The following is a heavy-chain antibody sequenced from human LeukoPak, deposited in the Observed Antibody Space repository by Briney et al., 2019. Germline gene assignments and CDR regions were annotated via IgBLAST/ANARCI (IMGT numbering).Heavy chain of an antibody. V-gene: IGHV4-59*01. J-gene: IGHJ5*02. CDR3: ARSETWFDP. CDR2: IYYSGST. CDR1: GGSISSYY. Sequence: SETLPLTCTVSGGSISSYYWSWIRQPPGKGLEWIGYIYYSGSTNYNPSLKSRVTISVDTSKNQFSLKLSSVTAADTAVYYCARSETWFDPWGQGTLVTVSS.